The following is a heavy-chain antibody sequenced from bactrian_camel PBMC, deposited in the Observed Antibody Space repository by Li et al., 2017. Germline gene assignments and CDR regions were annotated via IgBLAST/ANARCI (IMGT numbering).Heavy chain of an antibody. CDR2: SHRLSAAT. J-gene: IGHJ4*01. Sequence: HVQLVESGGGSVQAGGSLKLSCVASGYTDSTNCMGWFREIPGKEREGVATSHRLSAATLYVDSVKGRFTISRDSAKTTLYLQMNSLKPEDTAVYYCTRSYFGASHNTFAFWGQGTQVTVS. D-gene: IGHD1*01. CDR1: GYTDSTNC. CDR3: TRSYFGASHNTFAF. V-gene: IGHV3S6*01.